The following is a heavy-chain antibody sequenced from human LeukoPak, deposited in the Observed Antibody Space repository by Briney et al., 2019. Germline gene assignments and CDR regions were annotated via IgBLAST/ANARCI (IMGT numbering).Heavy chain of an antibody. Sequence: TPSETLSLTCTVSGGSISSYYWSWIRQPPGKGLEWIGYIYYSGSTNYNPSLKSRVTISVDTSKNQFSLKLSSVTAADTAVYYCARVAYGTDAFDIWGQGTMVTVSS. CDR3: ARVAYGTDAFDI. J-gene: IGHJ3*02. CDR2: IYYSGST. CDR1: GGSISSYY. D-gene: IGHD4-17*01. V-gene: IGHV4-59*01.